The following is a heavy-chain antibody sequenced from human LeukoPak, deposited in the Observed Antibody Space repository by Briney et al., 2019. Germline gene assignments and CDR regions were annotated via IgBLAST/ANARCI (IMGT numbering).Heavy chain of an antibody. CDR3: TREAWFGEYSDY. CDR2: IKQDGSER. V-gene: IGHV3-7*01. Sequence: GGSLRLSCEASGFTFSSYWMNWVRQAPGKALEWVANIKQDGSERNYVDSVKGRFTISRDNAKKSLFLQLNRLTMEDTAVYYCTREAWFGEYSDYWGQGTLVTVSS. J-gene: IGHJ4*02. CDR1: GFTFSSYW. D-gene: IGHD3-10*01.